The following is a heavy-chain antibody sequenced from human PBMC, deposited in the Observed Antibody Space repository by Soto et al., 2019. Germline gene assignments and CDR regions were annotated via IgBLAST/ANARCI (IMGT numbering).Heavy chain of an antibody. CDR2: IYYSGST. V-gene: IGHV4-59*01. D-gene: IGHD3-22*01. Sequence: PSETLSLTCTFSCGSIITYYWSWIRQPPGKGLEWIGYIYYSGSTNYNPSLKSRVTISVDTSKNQFSLKLSSVTAADTAVYYCARDSQTDSSGYYSFDYWGQGTLVTVSS. CDR3: ARDSQTDSSGYYSFDY. CDR1: CGSIITYY. J-gene: IGHJ4*02.